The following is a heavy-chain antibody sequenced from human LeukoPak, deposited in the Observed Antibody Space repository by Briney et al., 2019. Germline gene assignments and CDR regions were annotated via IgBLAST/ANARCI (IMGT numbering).Heavy chain of an antibody. CDR2: IIPIFGTA. Sequence: SVKVSCKASGGTFSSYAISWVRQAPGQGLEWMGRIIPIFGTANYAQKFQGKVTITTDESTSTAYMELSSLRSEDTAVYYCATVKGLRWPFDYWGQGTLVTVSS. D-gene: IGHD4-23*01. CDR1: GGTFSSYA. J-gene: IGHJ4*02. CDR3: ATVKGLRWPFDY. V-gene: IGHV1-69*05.